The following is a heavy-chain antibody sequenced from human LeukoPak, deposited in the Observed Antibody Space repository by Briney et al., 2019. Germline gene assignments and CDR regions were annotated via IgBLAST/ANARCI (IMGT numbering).Heavy chain of an antibody. D-gene: IGHD2-2*01. Sequence: GGSLRLSCAASGFTFSNCGMHWVRQAPGKGLEWVAFIRSDGSIKYYADSVKGRFTISRDNSKNTLYLQMSSLRPEDTAVYCCAKDLPAAYFDYWGQGTLVTVSS. J-gene: IGHJ4*02. CDR3: AKDLPAAYFDY. CDR1: GFTFSNCG. V-gene: IGHV3-30*02. CDR2: IRSDGSIK.